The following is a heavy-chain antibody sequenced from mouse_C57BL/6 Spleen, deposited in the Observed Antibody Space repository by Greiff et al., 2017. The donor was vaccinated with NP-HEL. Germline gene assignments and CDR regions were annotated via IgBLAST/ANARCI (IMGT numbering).Heavy chain of an antibody. Sequence: QVQLQQPGAELVRPGTSVKLSCKASGYTFTSYWMHWVKQRPGQGLEWIGVIDPSDSYTNYNQKFKGKATLTVDTSSSTAYMQLSSLTSEDSAVYYCARTYYSNYGDYWGRGTTLTVSS. D-gene: IGHD2-5*01. CDR1: GYTFTSYW. V-gene: IGHV1-59*01. J-gene: IGHJ2*01. CDR2: IDPSDSYT. CDR3: ARTYYSNYGDY.